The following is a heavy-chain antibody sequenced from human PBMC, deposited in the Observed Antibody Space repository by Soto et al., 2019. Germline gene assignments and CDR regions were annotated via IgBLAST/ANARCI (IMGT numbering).Heavy chain of an antibody. CDR1: GGTFSSYA. D-gene: IGHD6-13*01. V-gene: IGHV1-69*06. CDR2: IIPIFGTA. J-gene: IGHJ4*02. Sequence: SVKVSCKASGGTFSSYAISWVRQAPGQGLEWMGGIIPIFGTANYAQKFQGRVTITADKSTSTAYMELSSLRSEDTAVYYCVLLGYSSSWYFDYWGQGTLVTVSS. CDR3: VLLGYSSSWYFDY.